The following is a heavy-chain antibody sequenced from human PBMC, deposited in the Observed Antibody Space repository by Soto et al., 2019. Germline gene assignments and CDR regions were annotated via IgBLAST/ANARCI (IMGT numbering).Heavy chain of an antibody. CDR3: ARAPRITIFGVVIGYFDY. D-gene: IGHD3-3*01. CDR1: GGSISSYY. Sequence: QVQLQESGPGLVKPSETLSLTCTVSGGSISSYYWSWIRQPPGKGLEWIGYIYYSGSTNYNPSLKSRVTISLDTSKNQFSLKLSSVTAAHTAVYYCARAPRITIFGVVIGYFDYWGQGTLVTVSS. V-gene: IGHV4-59*01. CDR2: IYYSGST. J-gene: IGHJ4*02.